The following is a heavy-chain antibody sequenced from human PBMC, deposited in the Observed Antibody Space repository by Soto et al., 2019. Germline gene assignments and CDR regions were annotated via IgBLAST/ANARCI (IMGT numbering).Heavy chain of an antibody. J-gene: IGHJ4*02. CDR1: GFTFSKAW. D-gene: IGHD3-22*01. Sequence: GGSLRLSCAASGFTFSKAWMNWVRQAPGKGLEWVGRIKRKTDGGTTDYAAPVKGRFTISRDDSKNTLYLQMNSLKTEDTAVYYCTTVFYDSSGNPDYWGQGTLVTVSS. CDR3: TTVFYDSSGNPDY. CDR2: IKRKTDGGTT. V-gene: IGHV3-15*07.